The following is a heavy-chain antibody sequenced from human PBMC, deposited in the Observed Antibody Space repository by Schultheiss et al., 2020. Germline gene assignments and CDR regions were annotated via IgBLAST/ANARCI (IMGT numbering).Heavy chain of an antibody. Sequence: ASVKVSCKASGYTVTDYHVHWVRQAPGQGLEWMGMINPNSGGTNYAQKFQGRVTMTRDTSISTAYMELSRLRSDDTAVYYCARVDWNPDYWGQGNLVTGS. CDR1: GYTVTDYH. CDR2: INPNSGGT. V-gene: IGHV1-2*02. CDR3: ARVDWNPDY. J-gene: IGHJ4*02. D-gene: IGHD1-1*01.